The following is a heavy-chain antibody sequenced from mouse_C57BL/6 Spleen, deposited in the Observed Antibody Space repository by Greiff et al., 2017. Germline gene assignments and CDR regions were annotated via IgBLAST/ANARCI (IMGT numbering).Heavy chain of an antibody. CDR3: ARSWDDYAMDY. Sequence: VMLVESGAELVRPGASVKLSCKASGYTFTDYYINWVKQRPGQGLEWIARIYPGSGNTYYNEKFKGKATLTAEKSSSTAYMQLSSLTSEDSAVYFCARSWDDYAMDYWGQGTSVTVSS. CDR2: IYPGSGNT. CDR1: GYTFTDYY. J-gene: IGHJ4*01. V-gene: IGHV1-76*01. D-gene: IGHD4-1*01.